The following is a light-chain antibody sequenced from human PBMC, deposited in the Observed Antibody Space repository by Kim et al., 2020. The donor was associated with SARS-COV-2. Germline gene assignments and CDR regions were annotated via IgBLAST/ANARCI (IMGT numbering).Light chain of an antibody. CDR2: GAS. V-gene: IGKV3-15*01. J-gene: IGKJ1*01. CDR1: QSVSTN. Sequence: ETVMTQSPGTLSVSPGERAALSCRASQSVSTNLAWYRQKPGQVPSLLIYGASTRATDIPDRFSGSGSGTEFTLTISSLQSEDFVVYYCQQYNNWPPTFGQGTKVDIK. CDR3: QQYNNWPPT.